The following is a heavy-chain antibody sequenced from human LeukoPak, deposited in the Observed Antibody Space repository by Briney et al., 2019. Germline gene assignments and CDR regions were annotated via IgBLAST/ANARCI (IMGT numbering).Heavy chain of an antibody. Sequence: PGGSLRLSCAASGFTFSGYTMKWVRQAPGKGLEWVSSISTSSSYIYYADSVKGRFTISRDNAKNSLYLQMNSLRAEDTAVYYCAELGITMIGGVWGKGTTVTISS. CDR2: ISTSSSYI. V-gene: IGHV3-21*01. CDR3: AELGITMIGGV. J-gene: IGHJ6*04. CDR1: GFTFSGYT. D-gene: IGHD3-10*02.